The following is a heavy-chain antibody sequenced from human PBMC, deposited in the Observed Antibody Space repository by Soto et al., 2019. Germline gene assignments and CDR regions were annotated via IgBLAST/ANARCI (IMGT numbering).Heavy chain of an antibody. CDR3: GKQHDEQFVVVVHDKPYYYYYMDV. Sequence: PGGSLRLSCAASGFTFSSYAMSWVRQAPGKGLEWVSAISGSGGSTYYADSVKGRFTISRDNSKNTLYLQMNSLRAEDTAVYYCGKQHDEQFVVVVHDKPYYYYYMDVWGKGPTVTVS. CDR1: GFTFSSYA. J-gene: IGHJ6*03. CDR2: ISGSGGST. D-gene: IGHD2-15*01. V-gene: IGHV3-23*01.